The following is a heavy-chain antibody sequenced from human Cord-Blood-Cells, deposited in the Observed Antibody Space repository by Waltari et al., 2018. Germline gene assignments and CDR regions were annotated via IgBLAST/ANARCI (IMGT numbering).Heavy chain of an antibody. D-gene: IGHD3-3*01. CDR3: ARHPTGITIFGATPFPYYYMDV. V-gene: IGHV5-51*01. CDR2: IYPGDSDT. Sequence: EVQLVQSGAEVKKGSGYSFTSYWIGWVRQMPGKGLEWMGIIYPGDSDTRYSPSFQGQVTISADKSISTAYLQWSSLKASDTAMYYCARHPTGITIFGATPFPYYYMDVWGKGTTVTVSS. CDR1: GYSFTSYW. J-gene: IGHJ6*03.